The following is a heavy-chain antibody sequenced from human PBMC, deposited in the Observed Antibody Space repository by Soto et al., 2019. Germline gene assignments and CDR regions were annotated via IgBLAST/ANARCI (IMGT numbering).Heavy chain of an antibody. D-gene: IGHD2-15*01. Sequence: QVQLVESGGGVVQPGRSLRLSCAASGFTFSSYGMHWVRQAPGKGLEWVAVIWYDGSNKYYADSVKGRFTISRDNSKNTLYLQMNSLRAEDTAVYYCARQDIVVVVAATPLDYWGKGTLVTVSS. V-gene: IGHV3-33*01. CDR3: ARQDIVVVVAATPLDY. J-gene: IGHJ4*02. CDR1: GFTFSSYG. CDR2: IWYDGSNK.